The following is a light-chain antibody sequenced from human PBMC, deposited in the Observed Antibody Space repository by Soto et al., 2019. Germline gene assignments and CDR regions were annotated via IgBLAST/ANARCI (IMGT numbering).Light chain of an antibody. CDR3: SSYTTTYTVV. J-gene: IGLJ2*01. Sequence: QSALTQPASXXXXXXXXXXXXCTGTSSDVGGYHYVSWYQQHPVKAPKLMIYEVTNRPTGVSNRFSASKSGNTASLTISGLQAEDEAHYYCSSYTTTYTVVFGGGTKLTVL. V-gene: IGLV2-14*01. CDR2: EVT. CDR1: SSDVGGYHY.